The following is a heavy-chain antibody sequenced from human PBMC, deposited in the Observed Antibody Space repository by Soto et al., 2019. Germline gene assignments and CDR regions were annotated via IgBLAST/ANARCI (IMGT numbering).Heavy chain of an antibody. CDR2: INPSGGST. Sequence: QVQLVQSGAEVKKHGASVNAGCKSSGYTFTSYYLHRVRRAPGQGLEWIGIINPSGGSTCYAQKFQGRVTMTRDTPTRRVDIELSSLRSEVTAVYYCARVFGFGLPCYWGRGGLVTV. CDR3: ARVFGFGLPCY. CDR1: GYTFTSYY. V-gene: IGHV1-46*01. D-gene: IGHD3-10*01. J-gene: IGHJ4*01.